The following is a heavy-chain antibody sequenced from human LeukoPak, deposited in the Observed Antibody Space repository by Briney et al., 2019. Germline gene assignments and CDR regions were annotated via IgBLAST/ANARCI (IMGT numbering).Heavy chain of an antibody. CDR2: INPSGGST. D-gene: IGHD2-15*01. CDR1: GYTFTSYY. CDR3: ARVNCSGGSCYSSYFDY. Sequence: GASVKVSCKASGYTFTSYYMHWVRQARGQGLEWMGIINPSGGSTSYAQKFQGRVTMTRDMSTSTVYMELSSLRSEDTAVYYCARVNCSGGSCYSSYFDYWGQGTLVTVSS. V-gene: IGHV1-46*01. J-gene: IGHJ4*02.